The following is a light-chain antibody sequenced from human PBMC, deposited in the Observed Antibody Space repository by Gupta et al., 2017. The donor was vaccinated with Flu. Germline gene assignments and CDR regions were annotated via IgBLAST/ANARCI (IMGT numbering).Light chain of an antibody. CDR3: ASWDDSLSGWV. CDR2: RYD. CDR1: RSNIGNNY. Sequence: QSVLTQSPSASGTSGQRVAISCSGRRSNIGNNYVYWYQQFPGTAPKLLIYRYDQRPSGVPDRCSASKSGTQASLAISRLRSEDEADYYCASWDDSLSGWVFGGGSKLTV. V-gene: IGLV1-47*01. J-gene: IGLJ3*02.